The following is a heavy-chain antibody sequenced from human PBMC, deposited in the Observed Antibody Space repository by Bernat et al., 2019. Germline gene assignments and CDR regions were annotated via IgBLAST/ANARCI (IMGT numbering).Heavy chain of an antibody. D-gene: IGHD3-22*01. J-gene: IGHJ4*02. Sequence: QVQLQESGPGLVKPSGTLSLTCAVSGGSISSSNWWSWVRQPPGKGLELIGEIYHSGSTNYNPSLKRRVTISVDKSKNQFCLKLSSVTAADTAVYYCARGVDYYDSSGYFDYWGQGTLVTVSS. CDR3: ARGVDYYDSSGYFDY. CDR2: IYHSGST. V-gene: IGHV4-4*02. CDR1: GGSISSSNW.